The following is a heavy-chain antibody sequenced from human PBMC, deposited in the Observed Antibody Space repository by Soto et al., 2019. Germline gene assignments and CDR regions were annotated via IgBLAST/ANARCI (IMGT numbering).Heavy chain of an antibody. CDR3: VRDYSSFPDN. CDR2: ITPFNGNT. CDR1: GYNFISYG. D-gene: IGHD4-4*01. J-gene: IGHJ4*02. V-gene: IGHV1-18*04. Sequence: QIQLVQSGPESKKPGASVKVSCQTSGYNFISYGLSWVRQAPGQGLEWMGWITPFNGNTNYPQRFRGKITMTTDTATNTSYLEVRNLKSDDTAVYYCVRDYSSFPDNWGQGTLVTVSS.